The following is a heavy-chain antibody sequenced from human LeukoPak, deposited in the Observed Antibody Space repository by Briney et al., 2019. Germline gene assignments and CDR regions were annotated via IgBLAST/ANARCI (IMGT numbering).Heavy chain of an antibody. J-gene: IGHJ5*02. Sequence: ETLSLTCTVSSGSIISYYWSWIRQPPGKGPEWIGCIYYSGSTNYNPSLKSRVTISVDTSKNQFSLKLSSVTAADTAVYYCAREAVIVPAALNWFDPWGQGTLVTVSS. CDR3: AREAVIVPAALNWFDP. CDR1: SGSIISYY. V-gene: IGHV4-59*01. CDR2: IYYSGST. D-gene: IGHD2-2*01.